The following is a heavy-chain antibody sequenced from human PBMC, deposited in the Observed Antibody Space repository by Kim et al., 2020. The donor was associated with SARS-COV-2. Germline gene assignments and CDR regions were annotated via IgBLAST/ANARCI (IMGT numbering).Heavy chain of an antibody. J-gene: IGHJ4*02. CDR1: GYTFTSYY. CDR3: ARTPGRDGYNLWRGNFDY. CDR2: INPSGGST. V-gene: IGHV1-46*01. Sequence: ASVKVSCKASGYTFTSYYMHWVRQAPGQGLEWMGIINPSGGSTSYAQKFQGRVTMTRDTSTSTVYMELSSLRSEDTAVYYCARTPGRDGYNLWRGNFDYWGQGTLVTVSS. D-gene: IGHD5-12*01.